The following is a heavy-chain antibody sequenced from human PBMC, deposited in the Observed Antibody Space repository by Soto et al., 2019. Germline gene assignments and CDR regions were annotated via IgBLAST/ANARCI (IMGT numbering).Heavy chain of an antibody. CDR3: AREQYSGSYWDP. J-gene: IGHJ5*02. CDR1: RVTLKSYG. D-gene: IGHD1-26*01. V-gene: IGHV3-33*01. Sequence: HXVCMQLCVAASRVTLKSYGVHWVRQAPGKGLEWVAVIWYDGSNKYYADSVKGRFTISRDNSKNTLYLQMNSLRAEDTAVYYCAREQYSGSYWDPWAQATLVTVSS. CDR2: IWYDGSNK.